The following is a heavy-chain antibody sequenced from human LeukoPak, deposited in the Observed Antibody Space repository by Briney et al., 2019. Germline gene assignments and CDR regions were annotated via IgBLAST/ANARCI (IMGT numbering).Heavy chain of an antibody. D-gene: IGHD3-10*01. J-gene: IGHJ4*02. CDR1: GGSFSGYY. CDR2: INHSGST. V-gene: IGHV4-34*01. Sequence: SETLSLTCAVYGGSFSGYYWSWIRQPSGKGLEWIGEINHSGSTNYNPSLKSRVTISVDTSKNQFSLKLSSVTAADTAVYYCARVSLVRGVGYWGQGTLVTVSS. CDR3: ARVSLVRGVGY.